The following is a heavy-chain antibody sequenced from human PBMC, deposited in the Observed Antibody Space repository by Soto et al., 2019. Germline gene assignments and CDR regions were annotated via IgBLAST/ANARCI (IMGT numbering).Heavy chain of an antibody. CDR1: GDSVSSNSAA. CDR2: TYYRSKWYN. CDR3: ARDSTPTIAALVYYYYGMDV. V-gene: IGHV6-1*01. D-gene: IGHD6-6*01. J-gene: IGHJ6*02. Sequence: SQTLSLTCAISGDSVSSNSAAWNWIRQSPSRGLEWLGRTYYRSKWYNDYAVSVKSRITINPDTSKNQFSLQLNSVTPEDTAVYYCARDSTPTIAALVYYYYGMDVWGQGTTVTVSS.